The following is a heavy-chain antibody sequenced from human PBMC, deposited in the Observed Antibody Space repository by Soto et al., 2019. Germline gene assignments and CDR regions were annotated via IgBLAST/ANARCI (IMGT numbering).Heavy chain of an antibody. V-gene: IGHV4-31*03. CDR3: ARDLGLNYGMDV. CDR1: GDSISSGGYY. D-gene: IGHD7-27*01. CDR2: IYYSGST. J-gene: IGHJ6*02. Sequence: SETLSLTCTVSGDSISSGGYYWSWIRQHPGKGLEWIGYIYYSGSTYYNPSLKSRVTISVDTSKNQFSLKLSSVTAADTAVYYCARDLGLNYGMDVWGQGTTVTVSS.